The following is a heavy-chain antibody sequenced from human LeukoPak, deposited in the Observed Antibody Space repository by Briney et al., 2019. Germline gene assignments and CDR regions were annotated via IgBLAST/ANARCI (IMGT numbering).Heavy chain of an antibody. CDR3: ARTSGDSSSWRNTNWFDP. CDR2: IHYSGST. D-gene: IGHD6-13*01. Sequence: PSETLSLTCTVSGGSISSGGYYWSWLRQHPEKGLEWIGFIHYSGSTYYSPSLESRTTISVDTSKHQFSLKLSAVTAADTAVYFCARTSGDSSSWRNTNWFDPWGQGTLVTVSS. V-gene: IGHV4-31*03. CDR1: GGSISSGGYY. J-gene: IGHJ5*02.